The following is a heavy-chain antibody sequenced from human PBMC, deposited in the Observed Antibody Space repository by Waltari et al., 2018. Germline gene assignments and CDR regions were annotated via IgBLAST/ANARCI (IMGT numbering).Heavy chain of an antibody. CDR1: GGSFSGYY. D-gene: IGHD3-22*01. CDR3: ASRSESSGTFDY. Sequence: QVQLQQWGAGLLKPSETLSLTCAVYGGSFSGYYWSWIRQPPGKGLEWIGEINHSGSTNYNPSLKSRVTRSVDTSKNQFSLKLSSVTAADTAVYYCASRSESSGTFDYWGQGTLVTVSS. J-gene: IGHJ4*02. V-gene: IGHV4-34*01. CDR2: INHSGST.